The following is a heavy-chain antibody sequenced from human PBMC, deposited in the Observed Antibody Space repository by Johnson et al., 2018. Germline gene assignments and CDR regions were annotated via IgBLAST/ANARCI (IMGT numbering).Heavy chain of an antibody. CDR2: IRQDGSDK. CDR3: VRSAWGSIDS. D-gene: IGHD7-27*01. V-gene: IGHV3-7*01. J-gene: IGHJ4*02. Sequence: VQLVESGGGLVQXGGSLRLSCAASGFIFPNYWMSWVRQAPGKGLEWVANIRQDGSDKYYVDSMKGRFTNSRDNAKNSVSLQMNSLTREDIAIYYCVRSAWGSIDSWGRGTLVIVSS. CDR1: GFIFPNYW.